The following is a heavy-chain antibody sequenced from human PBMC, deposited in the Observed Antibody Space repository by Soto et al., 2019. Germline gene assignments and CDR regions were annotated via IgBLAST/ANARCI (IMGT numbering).Heavy chain of an antibody. V-gene: IGHV3-23*01. CDR3: AKGYSGFDYGVDH. J-gene: IGHJ4*02. CDR1: GFTFSNYV. D-gene: IGHD5-12*01. Sequence: EVQLLESGGGLVQPGGSLRLSCAASGFTFSNYVMSWVRQAPGKGLEWVLSITGGGGATFYADSVKGRFTISRDNSKNTLYLQMNSLRAEDTAVNYCAKGYSGFDYGVDHWGQGTLVTGSS. CDR2: ITGGGGAT.